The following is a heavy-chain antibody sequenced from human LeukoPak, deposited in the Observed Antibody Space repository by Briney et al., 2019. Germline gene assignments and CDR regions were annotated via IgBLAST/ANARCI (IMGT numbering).Heavy chain of an antibody. J-gene: IGHJ6*02. CDR1: GFTFSSYG. D-gene: IGHD3-9*01. CDR2: ISYDGGDK. CDR3: AKDDPGYDILTTDV. Sequence: QPGGSLRLSCAASGFTFSSYGMHWVRQAPGKGLEWVAVISYDGGDKYYADSVKGRFTISRDNSKNTLYLQVSSLRAEDTAVYYCAKDDPGYDILTTDVWGQGTTVTVSS. V-gene: IGHV3-30*18.